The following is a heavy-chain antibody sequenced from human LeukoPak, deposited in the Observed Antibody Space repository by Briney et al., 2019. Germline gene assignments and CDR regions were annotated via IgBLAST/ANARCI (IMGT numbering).Heavy chain of an antibody. Sequence: GGSLRLSCAASRFTFSSYAMSWVRQAPGKGLEWVSGISSSGGSTYYADSVKGQFTISRDNSKNTLYLHMNSLRAEDTVVYYCATDPQIHNWYDYFDFWGQGTLVTVSS. CDR2: ISSSGGST. CDR3: ATDPQIHNWYDYFDF. D-gene: IGHD1-1*01. J-gene: IGHJ4*02. V-gene: IGHV3-23*01. CDR1: RFTFSSYA.